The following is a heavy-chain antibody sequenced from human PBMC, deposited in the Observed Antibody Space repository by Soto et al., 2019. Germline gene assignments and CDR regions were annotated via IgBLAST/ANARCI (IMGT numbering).Heavy chain of an antibody. Sequence: PGGSLRLSCAASGFIFSNFGMHWVRQAPGRGLEWVAVISDNGSQKYYTGSVQGRFTISRDKSMNTLYLQMNLLRSEDTALYLCAKRIPSAGNPDFYYWGQGTAVTVSS. CDR1: GFIFSNFG. CDR2: ISDNGSQK. J-gene: IGHJ4*02. V-gene: IGHV3-30*18. D-gene: IGHD6-25*01. CDR3: AKRIPSAGNPDFYY.